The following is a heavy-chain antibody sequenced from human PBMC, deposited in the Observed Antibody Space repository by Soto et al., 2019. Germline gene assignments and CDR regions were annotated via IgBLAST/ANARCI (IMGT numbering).Heavy chain of an antibody. J-gene: IGHJ6*02. Sequence: PGGSLRLSCAASGFTFSSYAMSWVRQAPGKGLEWVSAISGSGGSTYYADSVKGRFTISRDNSKNTLYLQMNSLRAEDTAVYYCAKAGMAVAGSDYYYYYGMDVWGQGTTVTVSS. D-gene: IGHD6-19*01. CDR2: ISGSGGST. V-gene: IGHV3-23*01. CDR1: GFTFSSYA. CDR3: AKAGMAVAGSDYYYYYGMDV.